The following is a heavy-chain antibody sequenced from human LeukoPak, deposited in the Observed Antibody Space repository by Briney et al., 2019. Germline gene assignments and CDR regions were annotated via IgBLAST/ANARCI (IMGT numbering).Heavy chain of an antibody. J-gene: IGHJ3*01. Sequence: GGSLRLSCAASGFTFSSYAMHWVRQAPGKGLEWVAVMSFDGSNTFYADSVKGRFTISRDTSKNTLYLQMNSLRAEDTAVYYCARSSYSSSSSVWGQGTMVTVSS. D-gene: IGHD6-6*01. CDR2: MSFDGSNT. V-gene: IGHV3-30*04. CDR1: GFTFSSYA. CDR3: ARSSYSSSSSV.